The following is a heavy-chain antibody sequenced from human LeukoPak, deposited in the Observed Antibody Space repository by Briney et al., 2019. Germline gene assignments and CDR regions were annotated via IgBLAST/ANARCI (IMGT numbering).Heavy chain of an antibody. J-gene: IGHJ4*02. D-gene: IGHD6-19*01. Sequence: GGSLRLSCAASGSTFSSYSMNWVRQAPGKGLEWVSSISSSSSYIYYADSVKGRFTISRDNAKNSLYLQMSSLRAEDTAVYYCAGGWSLGYWGQGTLVTVSS. V-gene: IGHV3-21*01. CDR1: GSTFSSYS. CDR3: AGGWSLGY. CDR2: ISSSSSYI.